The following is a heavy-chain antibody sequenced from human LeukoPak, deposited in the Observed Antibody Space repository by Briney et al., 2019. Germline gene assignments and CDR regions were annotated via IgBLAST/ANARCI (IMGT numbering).Heavy chain of an antibody. J-gene: IGHJ6*03. CDR1: GFTVSSNY. Sequence: PGGSLRLSCAASGFTVSSNYMSWVRQAPGKGLEWVSVIYSGGSTYYADSVKGRFTISRDNSKNTLYPQMNSLRAEDTAVYYCARVRGSTPPDYYMDVWGKGTTVTVSS. CDR2: IYSGGST. CDR3: ARVRGSTPPDYYMDV. D-gene: IGHD2-2*01. V-gene: IGHV3-53*01.